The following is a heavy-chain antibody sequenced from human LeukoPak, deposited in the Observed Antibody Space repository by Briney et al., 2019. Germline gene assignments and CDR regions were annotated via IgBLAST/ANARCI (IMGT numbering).Heavy chain of an antibody. CDR1: GGSISSYY. Sequence: SEALSLTCTVSGGSISSYYWSWIRQPPGKGLEWIGEINHSGSTNYNPSLKSRVTISVDTSKNQFSLKLSSVTAADTAVYYCARGNTSRYSSSWYYFDYWGQGTLVTVSS. D-gene: IGHD6-13*01. J-gene: IGHJ4*02. CDR2: INHSGST. V-gene: IGHV4-34*01. CDR3: ARGNTSRYSSSWYYFDY.